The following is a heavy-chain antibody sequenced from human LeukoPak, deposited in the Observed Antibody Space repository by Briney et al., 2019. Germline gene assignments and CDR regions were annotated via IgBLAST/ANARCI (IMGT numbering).Heavy chain of an antibody. J-gene: IGHJ4*02. D-gene: IGHD1-26*01. V-gene: IGHV3-23*01. CDR3: TKDVQNDVGATDC. CDR1: GFTFSGYA. CDR2: ISSSAGST. Sequence: GGSLRLSCAASGFTFSGYAMSWVRQAPGKGLEWVSAISSSAGSTYNADSVKGRFTISRDNSKNTLYLLMNGLRAEDSAIYYCTKDVQNDVGATDCWGQGTLVTVSS.